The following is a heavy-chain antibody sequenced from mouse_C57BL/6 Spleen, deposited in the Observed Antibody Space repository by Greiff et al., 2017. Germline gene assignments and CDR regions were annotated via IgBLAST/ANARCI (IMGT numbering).Heavy chain of an antibody. V-gene: IGHV1-69*01. CDR2: IDPSDSYT. D-gene: IGHD2-13*01. J-gene: IGHJ4*01. CDR3: ARGDPYAMDY. CDR1: GYTFTSYW. Sequence: QVQLQQPGAELVMPGASVKLSCKASGYTFTSYWMHWVKQRPGQGLEWIGEIDPSDSYTNYNQKFKGKSTLTVDKSSSTAYMQLSSLTSEDSAVYYGARGDPYAMDYWGQGTSVTVSS.